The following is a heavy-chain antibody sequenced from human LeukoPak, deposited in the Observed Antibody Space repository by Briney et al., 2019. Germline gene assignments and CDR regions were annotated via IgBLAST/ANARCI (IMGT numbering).Heavy chain of an antibody. D-gene: IGHD2-15*01. CDR3: ARLTRLDP. CDR2: IYYSGST. Sequence: PSETLSLTCTVSGGSISSYYWSWIRQPPGKGLEWIGYIYYSGSTNYNPSLKSRVTISVDTSKNQFSLKLSSVTAADTAVYYCARLTRLDPWGQGTLVTVSS. J-gene: IGHJ5*02. V-gene: IGHV4-59*12. CDR1: GGSISSYY.